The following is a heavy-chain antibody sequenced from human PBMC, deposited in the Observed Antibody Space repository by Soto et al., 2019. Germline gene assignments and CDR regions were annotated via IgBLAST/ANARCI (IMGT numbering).Heavy chain of an antibody. CDR1: GFTFSNAW. CDR2: IKSKTDGGTT. D-gene: IGHD1-7*01. J-gene: IGHJ4*02. V-gene: IGHV3-15*07. CDR3: TTDWNYAVDAFDY. Sequence: GGSLILSCAASGFTFSNAWMNWVRQAPGKGLEWVGRIKSKTDGGTTDYAAPVKGRFTISRDDSKNTLYLQMNSLKTEDTAVYYCTTDWNYAVDAFDYWGQGTLVTVSS.